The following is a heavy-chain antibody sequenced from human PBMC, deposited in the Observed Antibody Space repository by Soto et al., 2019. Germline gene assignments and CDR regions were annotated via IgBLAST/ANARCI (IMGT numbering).Heavy chain of an antibody. V-gene: IGHV3-53*02. Sequence: EVQLVETGGGLIQPGGSLRLSCAASGFTVSSNYMSWVRQAPGKGLEWVSVIYSGGSTYYADSVKGRFTISRDNSKNTLYLQMNSLRAEDTAVYYCARVEYDSSGYYYFDYWGQTTLVTVSS. J-gene: IGHJ4*02. CDR3: ARVEYDSSGYYYFDY. D-gene: IGHD3-22*01. CDR2: IYSGGST. CDR1: GFTVSSNY.